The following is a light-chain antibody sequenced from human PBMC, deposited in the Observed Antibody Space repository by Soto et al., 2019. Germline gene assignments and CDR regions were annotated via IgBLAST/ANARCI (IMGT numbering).Light chain of an antibody. CDR2: SDN. V-gene: IGLV1-44*01. J-gene: IGLJ1*01. CDR1: SSSIAGNT. Sequence: QSALTQPPSASGTPGQRVTISCSGSSSSIAGNTVNWFQQLPGTAPKLLIYSDNHRPSGVPDRFSGSKSGTSASLAISGLQSEDEADYYCATWADSLKTYVFGAGTKVTVL. CDR3: ATWADSLKTYV.